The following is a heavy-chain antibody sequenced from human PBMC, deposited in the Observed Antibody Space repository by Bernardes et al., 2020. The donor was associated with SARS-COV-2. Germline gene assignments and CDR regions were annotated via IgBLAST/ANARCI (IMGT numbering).Heavy chain of an antibody. CDR3: AKGHDSSGYYYVYFDY. D-gene: IGHD3-22*01. V-gene: IGHV3-23*01. CDR2: ISGSGGST. J-gene: IGHJ4*02. CDR1: GFTFSSYA. Sequence: GSLRLSCAASGFTFSSYAMSWVRQAPGKGLEWVSAISGSGGSTYYADSVKGRFTISRDNSKNTLYLQMNSLRAEDTAVYYCAKGHDSSGYYYVYFDYWGQGTLVTVSS.